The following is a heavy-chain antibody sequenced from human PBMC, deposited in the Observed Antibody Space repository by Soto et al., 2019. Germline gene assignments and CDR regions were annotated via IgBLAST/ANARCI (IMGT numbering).Heavy chain of an antibody. CDR1: GFTFSSYA. V-gene: IGHV3-30-3*01. J-gene: IGHJ6*02. CDR2: ISYDGSNK. Sequence: GGSLRLSCAASGFTFSSYAMHWVRQAPGKGLEWVAVISYDGSNKYYADSMKGRFTISRDNSKNTLYLQMNSLRAEDTAVYYCARERFGELHSAYYYYYGMDVWGQGTTVTVSS. CDR3: ARERFGELHSAYYYYYGMDV. D-gene: IGHD3-10*01.